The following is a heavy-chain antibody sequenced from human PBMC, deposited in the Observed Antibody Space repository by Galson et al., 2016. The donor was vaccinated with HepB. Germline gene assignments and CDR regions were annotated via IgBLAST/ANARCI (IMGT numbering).Heavy chain of an antibody. D-gene: IGHD5-24*01. V-gene: IGHV3-23*01. CDR1: GFTFSSYA. Sequence: SLRLSCAAPGFTFSSYAMSWVRQAPGKGLEWVSIISGSGGSTYYADSVKGRFTISRDNSKNTLYLQMNSLRAEDTAVYYCVKGASMGWLQLQASYFDYWGQGTLVTVSS. CDR3: VKGASMGWLQLQASYFDY. CDR2: ISGSGGST. J-gene: IGHJ4*02.